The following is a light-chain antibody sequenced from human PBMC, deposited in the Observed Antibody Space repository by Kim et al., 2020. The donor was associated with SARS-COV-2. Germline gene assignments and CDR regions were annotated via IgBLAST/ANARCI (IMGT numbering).Light chain of an antibody. CDR2: DVT. CDR3: SSYTSSSTPYV. CDR1: SRDVGAYNY. J-gene: IGLJ1*01. Sequence: SMTISCTGTSRDVGAYNYVSWYQQHPGKAPKLMIYDVTNRPSGVSNRFSGSKSGNTASLTISGLQAEDDADYYCSSYTSSSTPYVFGTGTKVTVL. V-gene: IGLV2-14*03.